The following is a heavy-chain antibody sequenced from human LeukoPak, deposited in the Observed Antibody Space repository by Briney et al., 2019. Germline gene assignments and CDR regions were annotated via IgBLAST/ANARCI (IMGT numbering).Heavy chain of an antibody. V-gene: IGHV4-39*01. CDR3: VSHPGFSYGYYDY. CDR2: IYYSKNT. J-gene: IGHJ4*02. D-gene: IGHD5-18*01. CDR1: GGSISSSSAY. Sequence: SETLSLTCTVSGGSISSSSAYGGWIRQPPGKGLEWIGSIYYSKNTYYNPSLKSRVTISADTSKNQFSLTLGSVSATDTAVYYCVSHPGFSYGYYDYWGQGTLVTVSS.